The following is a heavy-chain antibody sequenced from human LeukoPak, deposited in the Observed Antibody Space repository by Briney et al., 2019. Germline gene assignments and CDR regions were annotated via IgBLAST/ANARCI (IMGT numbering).Heavy chain of an antibody. CDR1: GFTFSSYG. J-gene: IGHJ4*02. CDR2: IWYDGSNK. D-gene: IGHD3-9*01. Sequence: PGGSLRLSCAASGFTFSSYGMHWVRQAPGKGLEWVAVIWYDGSNKYYADSVKGRFTISRDNSKNTLYLQMNSLRAEDTAVYCCARGAPPYDIPFDYWGQGTLVTVSS. CDR3: ARGAPPYDIPFDY. V-gene: IGHV3-33*01.